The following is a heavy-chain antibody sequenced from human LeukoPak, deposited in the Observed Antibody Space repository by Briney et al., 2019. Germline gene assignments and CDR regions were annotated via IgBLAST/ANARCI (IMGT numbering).Heavy chain of an antibody. Sequence: PGGSLRLSCAASGFTFSSYWMSWVRQAPGKGLEWVANIKQDGSEKYYVDSVKGRFTISRDNAKNSLYLQMNSLRAEDTAVYYCARDFVVPAAILGFDYWGQGTLVTVSS. V-gene: IGHV3-7*01. CDR1: GFTFSSYW. CDR2: IKQDGSEK. CDR3: ARDFVVPAAILGFDY. J-gene: IGHJ4*02. D-gene: IGHD2-2*01.